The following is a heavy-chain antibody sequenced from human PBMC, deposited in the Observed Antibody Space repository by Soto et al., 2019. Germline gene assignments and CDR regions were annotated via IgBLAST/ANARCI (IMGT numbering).Heavy chain of an antibody. J-gene: IGHJ4*02. CDR2: ISSDVVNY. Sequence: GSLRLSGAASGFTCSSFAMHWGRQAPGKGLEWLAVISSDVVNYYYAESVKGRFTISRDNSKNTLYLQMNSLRNEDTAVYYCARGGAWTPEGLGYWGQGTLVTVSS. CDR1: GFTCSSFA. D-gene: IGHD2-15*01. CDR3: ARGGAWTPEGLGY. V-gene: IGHV3-30-3*01.